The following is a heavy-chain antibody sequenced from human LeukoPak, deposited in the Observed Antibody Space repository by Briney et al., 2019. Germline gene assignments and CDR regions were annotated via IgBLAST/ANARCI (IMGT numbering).Heavy chain of an antibody. Sequence: SETLSLTCTVSGASISNYYGSWIRQTPERGLEWMGHIHTSGASRYYPSLESRLTLSIDTSKNQFSLNLTSVTAADSAVYYCARQDYYYYGMDVWGQGTTVTVSS. CDR1: GASISNYY. J-gene: IGHJ6*02. CDR3: ARQDYYYYGMDV. CDR2: IHTSGAS. V-gene: IGHV4-4*09.